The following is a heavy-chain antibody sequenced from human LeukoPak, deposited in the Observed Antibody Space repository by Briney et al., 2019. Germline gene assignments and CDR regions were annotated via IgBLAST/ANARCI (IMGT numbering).Heavy chain of an antibody. CDR3: ATVVAAAGDVGDWFDP. CDR1: GYTFTGYY. D-gene: IGHD6-13*01. Sequence: ASVKVSCKASGYTFTGYYMHWVRQAPGQGLEWMGWINPNSGGTNYAQKFQGRVTMTRDTSISTAYMELSSLRSEDTAVYYCATVVAAAGDVGDWFDPWGQGTLVTVSS. V-gene: IGHV1-2*02. J-gene: IGHJ5*02. CDR2: INPNSGGT.